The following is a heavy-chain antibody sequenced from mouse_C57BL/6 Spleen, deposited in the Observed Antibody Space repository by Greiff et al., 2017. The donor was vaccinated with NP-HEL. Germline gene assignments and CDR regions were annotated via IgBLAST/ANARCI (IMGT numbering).Heavy chain of an antibody. Sequence: QVQLKQPGAELVKPGASVKLSCKASGYTFTSYWMHWVKQRPGQGLEWIGMIHPNSGSTNYNEKFKSKATLTVDKSSSTAYMQLSSLTSEDSAVYYCARYDGYYVGFAYWGQGTLVTVSA. J-gene: IGHJ3*01. V-gene: IGHV1-64*01. CDR3: ARYDGYYVGFAY. CDR2: IHPNSGST. CDR1: GYTFTSYW. D-gene: IGHD2-3*01.